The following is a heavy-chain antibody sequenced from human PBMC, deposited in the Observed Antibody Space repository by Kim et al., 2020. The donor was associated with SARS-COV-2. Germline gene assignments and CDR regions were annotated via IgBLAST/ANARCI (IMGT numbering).Heavy chain of an antibody. CDR1: GFTFSSYA. V-gene: IGHV3-30*04. CDR2: ISYDGSNK. J-gene: IGHJ4*02. D-gene: IGHD2-15*01. Sequence: GGSLRLSCAASGFTFSSYAMHWVRQAPGKGLEWVAVISYDGSNKYYADSVKGRFTISRDNSKNTLYLQMNSLRAEDTAVYYCARSDSVYSPFDYWGQGTLVTVSS. CDR3: ARSDSVYSPFDY.